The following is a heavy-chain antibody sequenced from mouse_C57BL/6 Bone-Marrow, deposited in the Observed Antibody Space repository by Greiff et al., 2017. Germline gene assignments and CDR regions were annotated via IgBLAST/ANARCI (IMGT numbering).Heavy chain of an antibody. Sequence: EVHLVESGGDLVKPGGSLKLSCAASGFTFSSYGMSWVRQTPDKRLEWVATISSGGSYTYYPDSVKGRFTISRDNAKNTLYLQMSSLKSEDTAMYYCASLGFSYAMDYWGQGTSVTVSS. V-gene: IGHV5-6*01. CDR3: ASLGFSYAMDY. CDR1: GFTFSSYG. J-gene: IGHJ4*01. D-gene: IGHD4-1*01. CDR2: ISSGGSYT.